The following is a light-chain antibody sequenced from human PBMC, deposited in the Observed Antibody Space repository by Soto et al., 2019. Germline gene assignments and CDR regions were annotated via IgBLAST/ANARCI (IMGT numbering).Light chain of an antibody. Sequence: QFVLTQPPSVSGAPGQRVTISCTGSSSNIGSTYDVQWYQQLPGTAPKLLIHGNTNRPSGVPDRFSGSKSGTSASLAITGLQADDEADYYCQSYDDSLSVHYVVGTGTKVTVL. J-gene: IGLJ1*01. CDR2: GNT. V-gene: IGLV1-40*01. CDR1: SSNIGSTYD. CDR3: QSYDDSLSVHYV.